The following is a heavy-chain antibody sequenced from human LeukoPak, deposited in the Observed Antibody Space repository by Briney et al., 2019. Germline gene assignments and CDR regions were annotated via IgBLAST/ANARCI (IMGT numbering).Heavy chain of an antibody. V-gene: IGHV4-39*06. Sequence: SETLSLTCTVSGGSISSGSYYWGWIRQPPGKGLEWIGSIYYSGSTYYKPSLKSRVTMSVDTSKNQFTVKLSSVTAADTAVYYCARVYGSDYDFPGAFDIWGQGTMVTVS. CDR3: ARVYGSDYDFPGAFDI. J-gene: IGHJ3*02. CDR2: IYYSGST. D-gene: IGHD5-12*01. CDR1: GGSISSGSYY.